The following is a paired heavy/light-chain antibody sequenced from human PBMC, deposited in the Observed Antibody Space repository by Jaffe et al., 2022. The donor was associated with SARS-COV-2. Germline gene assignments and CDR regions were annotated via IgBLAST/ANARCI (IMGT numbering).Heavy chain of an antibody. V-gene: IGHV4-59*01. D-gene: IGHD6-19*01. CDR2: IYYSGST. J-gene: IGHJ3*02. CDR3: ARGQWLPHDAFDI. CDR1: GGSINNYY. Sequence: QARLQESGPGLVKPSETLSLTCTVSGGSINNYYWSWIRQPPGKRLEWIGYIYYSGSTNYNPSLKSRVTMSVDTSRNHFSLKLISVTAADTAVYYCARGQWLPHDAFDIWGQGTMVTVSS.
Light chain of an antibody. Sequence: EIVLTQSPGTLSLFPGERATLSCRASQSVSSNYLAWYRQKPGQAPRLIIFGASRRGTGIPDRVSGSGSGTDFTLTISRLEPEDFAVYYCQQYGSSPITFGQGTRLETK. V-gene: IGKV3-20*01. CDR2: GAS. CDR3: QQYGSSPIT. CDR1: QSVSSNY. J-gene: IGKJ5*01.